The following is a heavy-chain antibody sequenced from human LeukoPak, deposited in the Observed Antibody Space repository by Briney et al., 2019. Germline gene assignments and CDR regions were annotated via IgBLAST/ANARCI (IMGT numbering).Heavy chain of an antibody. J-gene: IGHJ4*02. CDR3: AKDMGPKGSGWYDY. V-gene: IGHV3-9*01. Sequence: GGSLRLSCAASGFTLDDYAMHWVRQAPGKGLEWVSGISWNSGSIGYADSVKGRFTISRDNAKNSLYLQMNSLRAEDTALYYCAKDMGPKGSGWYDYWGQGTLVTVSS. CDR2: ISWNSGSI. CDR1: GFTLDDYA. D-gene: IGHD6-19*01.